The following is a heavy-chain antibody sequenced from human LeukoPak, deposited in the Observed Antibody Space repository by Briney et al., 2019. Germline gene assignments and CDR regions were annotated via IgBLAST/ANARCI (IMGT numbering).Heavy chain of an antibody. CDR2: IKQDGSEK. D-gene: IGHD1-7*01. CDR3: ARDDDWNYEDS. V-gene: IGHV3-7*01. J-gene: IGHJ4*02. Sequence: GGSLRLSCAASGFTFTSYAMSWVRQAPGKGLEWVANIKQDGSEKYYVSSVKGRFTISRDNAKNSLYLQMNSLRAEDTAIYFCARDDDWNYEDSWGQGTLVTVSS. CDR1: GFTFTSYA.